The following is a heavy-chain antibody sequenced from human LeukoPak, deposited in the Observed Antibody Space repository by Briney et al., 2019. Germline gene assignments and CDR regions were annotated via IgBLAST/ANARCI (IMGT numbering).Heavy chain of an antibody. J-gene: IGHJ5*02. D-gene: IGHD2-2*03. Sequence: SETLSLTCTVSGASIRSSSHYWGWIRQPPGKGLEWIGHVNYNGNTYYNPSLKSRVTISVDTSKNQFSLKLSSVTAADTAVYYCARRGYCGSTSCYPFDPWGQGTLVTVSS. V-gene: IGHV4-39*01. CDR3: ARRGYCGSTSCYPFDP. CDR1: GASIRSSSHY. CDR2: VNYNGNT.